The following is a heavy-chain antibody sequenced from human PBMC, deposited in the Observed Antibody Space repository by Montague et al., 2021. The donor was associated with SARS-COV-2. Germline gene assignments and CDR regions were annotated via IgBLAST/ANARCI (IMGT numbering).Heavy chain of an antibody. CDR2: INHSGST. J-gene: IGHJ6*02. CDR1: GGSFSGYY. D-gene: IGHD3-10*01. CDR3: ARVRYYGSGTALGMDG. V-gene: IGHV4-34*01. Sequence: SETLSLTCAVYGGSFSGYYWSWIRQPPGKGLEWIGEINHSGSTNYNPSLKSRVTISVDTSKNQFSLKLSSVTAADTAVYYCARVRYYGSGTALGMDGWGPGTTVTVSS.